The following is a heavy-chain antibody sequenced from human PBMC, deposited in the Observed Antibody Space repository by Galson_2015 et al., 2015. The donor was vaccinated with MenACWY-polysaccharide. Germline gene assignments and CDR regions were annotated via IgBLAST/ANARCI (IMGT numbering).Heavy chain of an antibody. J-gene: IGHJ5*02. Sequence: SLRLSCAASGFTFTSYAMSWVRQAPGEGLEWVSAIRSSGANTYYADSVKGRFTISRDNSKNTLYLQMNSLRAEDTAVYYCAKDSTDFWSVAGRFDHWGQGTLVTV. CDR1: GFTFTSYA. D-gene: IGHD3-3*01. V-gene: IGHV3-23*01. CDR2: IRSSGANT. CDR3: AKDSTDFWSVAGRFDH.